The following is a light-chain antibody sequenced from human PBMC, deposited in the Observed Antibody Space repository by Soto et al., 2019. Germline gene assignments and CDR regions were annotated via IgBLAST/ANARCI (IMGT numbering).Light chain of an antibody. CDR3: QNWGTGIQV. Sequence: QLVLTQSPSASASLGASVKFTCTLNSGHSNYAIAWHQQQPEKGPRYLMKINSDGNHSKGDGIPDRFSGSSSGAERYLTISSLQSEDDADYYCQNWGTGIQVFGGGTKLTVL. V-gene: IGLV4-69*01. CDR1: SGHSNYA. CDR2: INSDGNH. J-gene: IGLJ2*01.